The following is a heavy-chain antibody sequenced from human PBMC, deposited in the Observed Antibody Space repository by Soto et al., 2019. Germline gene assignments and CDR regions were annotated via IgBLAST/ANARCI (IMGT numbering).Heavy chain of an antibody. CDR3: ARDWGELYLDY. D-gene: IGHD3-10*01. Sequence: QVHLVQSGAEVKKPGASVKVSCKASGYTLSSYGISWVRQAPGQGLEWMGRITTYNGNTNYAQKLQGRVTMTTDLSTNTAFMELMSLRSDDTAVYYCARDWGELYLDYWGQGTLVTVSS. CDR1: GYTLSSYG. CDR2: ITTYNGNT. V-gene: IGHV1-18*01. J-gene: IGHJ4*02.